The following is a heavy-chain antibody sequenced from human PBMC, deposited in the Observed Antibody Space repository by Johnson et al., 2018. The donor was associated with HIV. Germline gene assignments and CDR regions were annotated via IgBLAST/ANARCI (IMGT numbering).Heavy chain of an antibody. CDR1: GFMFSSFA. Sequence: QVQLVESGGGVVQPGRSLRLSCAASGFMFSSFALHWVRQAPAKGLQWVAVISYDGRYKDYADSVNDRLTISRDSSKNTLYLQMNSLRVEDTAVYYCARGSRYTYDNDDAYLIHAFDFWGQGTMVTVSS. J-gene: IGHJ3*01. D-gene: IGHD3-22*01. CDR3: ARGSRYTYDNDDAYLIHAFDF. CDR2: ISYDGRYK. V-gene: IGHV3-30*04.